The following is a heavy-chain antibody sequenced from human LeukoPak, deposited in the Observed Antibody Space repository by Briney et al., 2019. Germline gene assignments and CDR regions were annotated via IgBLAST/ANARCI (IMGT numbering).Heavy chain of an antibody. D-gene: IGHD6-13*01. Sequence: GASVKVSCKASGGTFSSYAISWVRQAPGQGLEWMGRIIPILGIANYAQKFQGRVTITADKSTSTAYMELSSLRSEDTAVYYCARVEGLIAAAGNGNWFDPWGQGTLVTVSS. CDR3: ARVEGLIAAAGNGNWFDP. J-gene: IGHJ5*02. CDR1: GGTFSSYA. CDR2: IIPILGIA. V-gene: IGHV1-69*04.